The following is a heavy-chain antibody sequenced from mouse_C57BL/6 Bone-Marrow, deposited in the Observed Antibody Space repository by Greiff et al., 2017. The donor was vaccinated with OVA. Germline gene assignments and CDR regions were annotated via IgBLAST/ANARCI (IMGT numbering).Heavy chain of an antibody. CDR2: IDPSDSYT. Sequence: QVQLKQPGAELVMPGASVKLSCKASGYTFTSYWMHWVKQSPGQGLEWIGEIDPSDSYTNYNQKFKGKSTLTVDKSSSTSYMQLSSLAAEDTAVYYCERGRGMFAYWGQGTLVTVSA. V-gene: IGHV1-69*01. J-gene: IGHJ3*01. CDR1: GYTFTSYW. CDR3: ERGRGMFAY.